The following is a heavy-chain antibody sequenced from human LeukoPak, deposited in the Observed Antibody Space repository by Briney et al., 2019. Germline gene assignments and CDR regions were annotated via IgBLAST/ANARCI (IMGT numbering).Heavy chain of an antibody. CDR2: ISYDGSNK. CDR3: AELGITMIGGV. J-gene: IGHJ6*04. Sequence: GGSLRLSCAASGFTFSSYGMHWVRQAPGKGLEWVAVISYDGSNKYYAGSVKGRFTISRDNAKNSLYLQMNSLRAEDTAVYYCAELGITMIGGVWGKGTTVTISS. CDR1: GFTFSSYG. D-gene: IGHD3-10*02. V-gene: IGHV3-30*18.